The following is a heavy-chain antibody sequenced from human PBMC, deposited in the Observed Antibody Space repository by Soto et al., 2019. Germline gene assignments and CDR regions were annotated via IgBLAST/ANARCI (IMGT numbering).Heavy chain of an antibody. V-gene: IGHV4-59*01. CDR2: IYYSGST. CDR3: ARAYGDYGFDY. J-gene: IGHJ4*02. CDR1: GGSISSYY. D-gene: IGHD4-17*01. Sequence: QVQLQESGPGLVKPSETLSLTCTVSGGSISSYYWSWIRPPPGKGLEWIGYIYYSGSTNYNPSLKSRVTISVDTSKNQFSLKLSSVTAADTAVYYCARAYGDYGFDYWGQGTLVTVSS.